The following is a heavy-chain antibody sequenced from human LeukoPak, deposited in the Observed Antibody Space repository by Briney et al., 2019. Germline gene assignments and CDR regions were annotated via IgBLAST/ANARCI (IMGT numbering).Heavy chain of an antibody. CDR3: ARGNYGPDY. Sequence: GGSLRRSCAASGFTFGNYLMHWVRQGPGEGVAWVSCIKSDRSITSYEDSVQGRFPLSRDNAEKALHLQMNSLSAEDPAVYYCARGNYGPDYWGQGTLVTVSS. CDR2: IKSDRSIT. CDR1: GFTFGNYL. V-gene: IGHV3-74*01. J-gene: IGHJ4*02. D-gene: IGHD3-10*01.